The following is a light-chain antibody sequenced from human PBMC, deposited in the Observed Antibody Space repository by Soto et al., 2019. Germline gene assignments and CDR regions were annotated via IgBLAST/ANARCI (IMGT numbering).Light chain of an antibody. CDR3: QQYGNWTRT. CDR2: CAS. V-gene: IGKV3-15*01. Sequence: EIVLTQSPATLSVSPGEIATLSCRASQSISSNFAWYKQKPGHAPRLLLYCASTRATAIPARFSGSGSGTEFTLIVIGPQSEDFALCYCQQYGNWTRTFGQGTKVEIK. CDR1: QSISSN. J-gene: IGKJ1*01.